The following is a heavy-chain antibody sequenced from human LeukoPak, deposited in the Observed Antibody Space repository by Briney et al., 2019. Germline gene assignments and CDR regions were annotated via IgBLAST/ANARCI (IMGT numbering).Heavy chain of an antibody. CDR1: GGSFSGYS. Sequence: SETLSLTCAVYGGSFSGYSWSWIRQPPGKGLEWIGEINHSGSTNYNPSLKSRVTISVDTSKNQFSLELSPVTAADTAVYYCARGQGTVTTHWGQGTLVTVSS. D-gene: IGHD4-17*01. CDR3: ARGQGTVTTH. J-gene: IGHJ4*02. CDR2: INHSGST. V-gene: IGHV4-34*01.